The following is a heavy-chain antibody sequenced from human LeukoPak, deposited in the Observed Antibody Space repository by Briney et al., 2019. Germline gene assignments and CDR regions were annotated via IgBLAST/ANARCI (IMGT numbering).Heavy chain of an antibody. V-gene: IGHV3-11*01. CDR1: GFTFSDYY. J-gene: IGHJ4*02. CDR3: ARDEFRGYDSSGQQYY. D-gene: IGHD3-22*01. CDR2: ISSSGSTI. Sequence: PGESLRLSCAASGFTFSDYYMSWIRQAPGKGLEWVSYISSSGSTIYYADSVKGRFTISRDNAKNSLYLQLNSLRAEDTAVYYCARDEFRGYDSSGQQYYWGQGTLVTVSS.